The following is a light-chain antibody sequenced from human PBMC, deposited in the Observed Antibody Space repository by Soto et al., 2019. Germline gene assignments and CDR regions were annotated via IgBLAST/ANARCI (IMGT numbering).Light chain of an antibody. J-gene: IGKJ1*01. CDR1: QSVLYSSNNKNY. V-gene: IGKV4-1*01. CDR3: QQYYSTPLA. Sequence: DIVMTQSPDSLAVSLGERATINCKSSQSVLYSSNNKNYLAWYQQKPRQPPKLLIYWASTRESGVPDLFSGSGSGTDFTLTISSLQAEDVAVYYCQQYYSTPLAFGQGTKVEIK. CDR2: WAS.